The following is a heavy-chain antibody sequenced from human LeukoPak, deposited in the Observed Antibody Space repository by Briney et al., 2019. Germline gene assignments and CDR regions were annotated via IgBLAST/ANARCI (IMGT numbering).Heavy chain of an antibody. D-gene: IGHD3-3*01. CDR1: GFTFSSYA. J-gene: IGHJ4*02. CDR2: ISYDGSNK. Sequence: GRSLRLSCAASGFTFSSYAMHWVRQAPGKGLEWVAVISYDGSNKYYADSVKGRFTISRDNSKNTLYLQMNSLRAEDTAVYYCARDTIPYYDFWSGYRYYFDYWGQGTLVTVSS. V-gene: IGHV3-30-3*01. CDR3: ARDTIPYYDFWSGYRYYFDY.